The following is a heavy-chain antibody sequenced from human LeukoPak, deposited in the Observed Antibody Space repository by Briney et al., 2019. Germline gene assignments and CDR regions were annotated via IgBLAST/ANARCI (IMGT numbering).Heavy chain of an antibody. J-gene: IGHJ6*04. CDR3: ARGRRGSYYYYYGMDV. V-gene: IGHV3-74*01. D-gene: IGHD3-16*01. CDR1: GFAFSSYW. CDR2: INSDGSST. Sequence: GGSLRLSCAASGFAFSSYWMHWVRQAPGKGLVWVSRINSDGSSTSYADSVKGRFTISRDNAKTTMYMQMNRLRDEDTAVYYCARGRRGSYYYYYGMDVWGKGNTVTVSS.